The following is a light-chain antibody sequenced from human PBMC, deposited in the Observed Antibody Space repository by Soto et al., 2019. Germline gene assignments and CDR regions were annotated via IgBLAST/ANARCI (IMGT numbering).Light chain of an antibody. Sequence: DIQLTQSPPSLSASVGDRVTITCRASQGISNFLAWYQQKPGKVPKVLIHAASTLQAGVPSRFSGSGSGTDFTLTISSLQPEDVSTYYCQNYNSVPRGFGPGTNVDIK. CDR1: QGISNF. CDR3: QNYNSVPRG. CDR2: AAS. J-gene: IGKJ3*01. V-gene: IGKV1-27*01.